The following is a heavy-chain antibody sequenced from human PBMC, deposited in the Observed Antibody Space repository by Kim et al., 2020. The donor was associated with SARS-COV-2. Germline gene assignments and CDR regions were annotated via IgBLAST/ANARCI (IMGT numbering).Heavy chain of an antibody. CDR1: GFTFSNAW. Sequence: GGSLRLSCAASGFTFSNAWMSWVRQAPGKGLEWVGRIKSKTDGGTTDYAAPVKGRFTISRDDSKNTLYLQMNSLKTEDTAVYYCTTVYCSGGSCYPYYYYGMDVWGQGTTVTVSS. CDR2: IKSKTDGGTT. V-gene: IGHV3-15*01. J-gene: IGHJ6*02. D-gene: IGHD2-15*01. CDR3: TTVYCSGGSCYPYYYYGMDV.